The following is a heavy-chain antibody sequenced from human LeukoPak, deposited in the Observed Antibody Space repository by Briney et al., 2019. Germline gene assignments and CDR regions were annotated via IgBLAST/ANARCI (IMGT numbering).Heavy chain of an antibody. CDR3: ARDDIYDYVWGSYRYNYFDY. D-gene: IGHD3-16*02. CDR2: VSSSSSYI. CDR1: GFTFSSYS. Sequence: GGSLRLSCAASGFTFSSYSMNWVRQAPGKGLEWVSSVSSSSSYIYYADSVKGRFTISRDNAKNSLYLQMNSLRAEDTAVYYCARDDIYDYVWGSYRYNYFDYWGQGTLVTVSS. V-gene: IGHV3-21*01. J-gene: IGHJ4*02.